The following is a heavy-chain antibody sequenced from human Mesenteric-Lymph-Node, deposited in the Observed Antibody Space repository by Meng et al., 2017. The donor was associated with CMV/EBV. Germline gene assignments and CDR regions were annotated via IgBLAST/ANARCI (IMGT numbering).Heavy chain of an antibody. CDR1: GFTLSSCA. J-gene: IGHJ1*01. CDR2: ISASGSTT. D-gene: IGHD3-3*01. CDR3: AKAKSYYDFWGPLEH. V-gene: IGHV3-23*01. Sequence: LSLTCAASGFTLSSCAVSWVRQAPGKGLEWLSLISASGSTTKYADSVRGRFTISRDTSENTLHLQMSSLRVEDTAVYYCAKAKSYYDFWGPLEHWGQGALVTVSS.